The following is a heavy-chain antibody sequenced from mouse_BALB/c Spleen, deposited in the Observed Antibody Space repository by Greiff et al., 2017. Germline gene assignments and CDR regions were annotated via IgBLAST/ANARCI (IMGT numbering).Heavy chain of an antibody. J-gene: IGHJ4*01. CDR1: GFTFSSFG. V-gene: IGHV5-17*02. CDR2: ISSGSSTI. Sequence: EVQRVESGGGLVQPGGSRKLSCAASGFTFSSFGMHWVRQAPEKGLEWVAYISSGSSTIYYADTVKGRFTISRDNPKNTLFLQMTSLRSEDTAMYYCARRTGTYAMDYWGQGTSVTVSS. CDR3: ARRTGTYAMDY. D-gene: IGHD4-1*01.